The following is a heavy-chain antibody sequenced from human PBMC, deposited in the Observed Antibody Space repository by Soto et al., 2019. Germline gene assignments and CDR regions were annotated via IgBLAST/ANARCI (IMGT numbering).Heavy chain of an antibody. J-gene: IGHJ5*02. CDR3: ARDGTLAAAGTWFDP. CDR2: IYYSGST. Sequence: SETLSLTCTVSGGSISSYYWSWIRQPPGKGLEWIGYIYYSGSTNYNPSLKSRVTISVDTSKNQFSLKLSSVTAADTAVYYCARDGTLAAAGTWFDPWGQGTLVTVSS. D-gene: IGHD6-13*01. V-gene: IGHV4-59*01. CDR1: GGSISSYY.